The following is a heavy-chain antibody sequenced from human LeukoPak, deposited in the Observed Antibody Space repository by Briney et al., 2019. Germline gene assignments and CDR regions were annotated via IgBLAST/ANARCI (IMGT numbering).Heavy chain of an antibody. CDR2: IIWNGGSI. J-gene: IGHJ3*02. V-gene: IGHV3-20*04. Sequence: PGGSLRHSCAASGLTFDDYGMCRVRQAPGTRLWWVSDIIWNGGSIDYADSVKGGFTISRDDAKNSLYLQMNSLRAEDTAVYYCARDLYSSSWYPPADDAFDIWGQGTMASVPS. CDR3: ARDLYSSSWYPPADDAFDI. D-gene: IGHD6-13*01. CDR1: GLTFDDYG.